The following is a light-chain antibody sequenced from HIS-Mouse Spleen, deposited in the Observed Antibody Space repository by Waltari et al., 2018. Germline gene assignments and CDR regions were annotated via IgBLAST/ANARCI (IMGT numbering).Light chain of an antibody. CDR1: SSDVGGYNY. V-gene: IGLV2-14*01. CDR3: AAWDDSLSGPV. Sequence: QSALTQPASVSGSPGQSITISCTGTSSDVGGYNYVSWYQQHPGKAPKLMIYEVSNRPSGVPARFSGSKSGTSASLAISGLRSEDEADYYCAAWDDSLSGPVFGGGTKLTVL. CDR2: EVS. J-gene: IGLJ3*02.